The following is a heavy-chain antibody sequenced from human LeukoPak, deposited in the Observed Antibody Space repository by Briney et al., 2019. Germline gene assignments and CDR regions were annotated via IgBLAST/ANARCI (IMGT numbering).Heavy chain of an antibody. D-gene: IGHD2-15*01. Sequence: GGSLRLSCAASGFTVSRNHMNWVRQAPGKGLEWVSVIYSGGTTYYADTAKGRFTIPRDSSKNTLYLQMNGLRTEDTAVYYCAGDSSTDAFDIWGQGTMVPVSS. CDR1: GFTVSRNH. CDR2: IYSGGTT. CDR3: AGDSSTDAFDI. V-gene: IGHV3-66*02. J-gene: IGHJ3*02.